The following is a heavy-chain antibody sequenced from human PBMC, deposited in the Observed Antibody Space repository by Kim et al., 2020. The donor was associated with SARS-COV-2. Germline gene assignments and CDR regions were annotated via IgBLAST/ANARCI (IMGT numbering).Heavy chain of an antibody. CDR3: ARDTRIPAAGKEGSFQYNWFAP. V-gene: IGHV1-18*01. CDR2: ISTYNGNT. Sequence: ASVKVSCKASGYTFRTYGISWLRQAPGQGLEWMGWISTYNGNTKYAQRFQGRVTMTTDTSTSTAYMELKSLTSDDTAVYYCARDTRIPAAGKEGSFQYNWFAPWGQGTLVTVSS. D-gene: IGHD6-13*01. CDR1: GYTFRTYG. J-gene: IGHJ5*02.